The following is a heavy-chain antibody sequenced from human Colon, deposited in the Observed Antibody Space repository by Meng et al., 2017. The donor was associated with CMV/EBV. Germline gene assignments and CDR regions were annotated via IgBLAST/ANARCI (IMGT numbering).Heavy chain of an antibody. CDR2: ISGSGGST. V-gene: IGHV3-23*01. J-gene: IGHJ6*02. D-gene: IGHD4-17*01. CDR3: ARDRPVTTVTNAFYNGMDV. Sequence: GESLKISCAASGFTFSSYAMSWVRQAPGKGLEWVSAISGSGGSTYYADSVKGRFTISRDNSKNTLYLQMNSLRVEDTAVYFCARDRPVTTVTNAFYNGMDVWGQGTTVTVSS. CDR1: GFTFSSYA.